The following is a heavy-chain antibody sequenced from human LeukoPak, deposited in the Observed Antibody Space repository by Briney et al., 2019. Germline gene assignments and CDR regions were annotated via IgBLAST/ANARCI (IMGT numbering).Heavy chain of an antibody. Sequence: SETLSFTCAVLGGSFSGYDWSWIRQPPGKGLEWIGEINHSGSTNYNPSLKRRVTISVDTSKNQFSLKLSSVTAADTAMYYCASATSKMDTARVTLGSAPPKAFDYWGQGTLVTVSS. CDR2: INHSGST. V-gene: IGHV4-34*01. CDR1: GGSFSGYD. D-gene: IGHD5-18*01. CDR3: ASATSKMDTARVTLGSAPPKAFDY. J-gene: IGHJ4*02.